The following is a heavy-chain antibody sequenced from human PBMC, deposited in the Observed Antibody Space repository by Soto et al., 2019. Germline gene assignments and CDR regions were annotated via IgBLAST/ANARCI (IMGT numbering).Heavy chain of an antibody. Sequence: QVQLVQSGAEVKKPGSSVKVSCKASGGTFSSYAISWVRQAPGQGLEWMGGIIPIFGTADYAQKFQGRVTITADESTSTAYVELSSVRSEATAVYYGAKNPENYYYGMDVWGQGTTVTVSS. CDR3: AKNPENYYYGMDV. V-gene: IGHV1-69*12. J-gene: IGHJ6*02. CDR1: GGTFSSYA. CDR2: IIPIFGTA.